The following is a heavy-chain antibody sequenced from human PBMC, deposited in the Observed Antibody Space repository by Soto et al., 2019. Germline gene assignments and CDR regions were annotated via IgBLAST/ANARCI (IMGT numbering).Heavy chain of an antibody. Sequence: KSSETLSLTCTVSGGSISSYNWNWIRQPPGQGLEWIGAIYYGGTTTYNPSLRSRVTISVDTSKSQFSLKLSSVTAADTAVYYCARAHSLDVWGQGTTVTVSS. J-gene: IGHJ6*02. D-gene: IGHD2-21*01. CDR3: ARAHSLDV. V-gene: IGHV4-59*01. CDR1: GGSISSYN. CDR2: IYYGGTT.